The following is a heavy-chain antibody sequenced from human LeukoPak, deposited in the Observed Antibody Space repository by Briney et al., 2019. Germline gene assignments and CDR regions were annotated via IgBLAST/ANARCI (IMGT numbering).Heavy chain of an antibody. CDR1: GFTFSSYA. Sequence: GGSLRLSCAASGFTFSSYAMNRVRQAPGKGLEWVSSISGSGGSTYYADSVEGRFTISRDNSKNTLYLQMDSLRAEDTAVYYCAKALCSSTRCSTDYWGQGTLVTVSS. J-gene: IGHJ4*02. CDR3: AKALCSSTRCSTDY. D-gene: IGHD2-2*01. CDR2: ISGSGGST. V-gene: IGHV3-23*01.